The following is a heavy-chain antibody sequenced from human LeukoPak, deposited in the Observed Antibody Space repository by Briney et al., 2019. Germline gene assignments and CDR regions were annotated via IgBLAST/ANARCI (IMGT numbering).Heavy chain of an antibody. V-gene: IGHV4-59*01. Sequence: SETLSLTCTVSGGSISSYYWNWIRQPPGKGLEWIGSISYSGSTNYNPSLESRATISVDTSKNQISLKLSSVTAADTTVYYCARAPERWYSYGSYTYYYMDVWGKGTTVTVSS. CDR2: ISYSGST. CDR3: ARAPERWYSYGSYTYYYMDV. J-gene: IGHJ6*03. D-gene: IGHD5-18*01. CDR1: GGSISSYY.